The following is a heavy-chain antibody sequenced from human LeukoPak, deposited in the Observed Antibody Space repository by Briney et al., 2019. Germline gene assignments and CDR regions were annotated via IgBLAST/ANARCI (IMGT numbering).Heavy chain of an antibody. CDR2: ISDSGGRT. D-gene: IGHD3-22*01. J-gene: IGHJ4*02. CDR1: GFTFSSYA. Sequence: HPGGSLRLSCAASGFTFSSYAMHWVRQAPGKGLEWVAGISDSGGRTNYADSVKGRFTISRDNPKNTLYLQMNSLRTEDTAVYFCAKRGVVIRVILVGFHKEAYYFDSWGQGALVTVSS. V-gene: IGHV3-23*01. CDR3: AKRGVVIRVILVGFHKEAYYFDS.